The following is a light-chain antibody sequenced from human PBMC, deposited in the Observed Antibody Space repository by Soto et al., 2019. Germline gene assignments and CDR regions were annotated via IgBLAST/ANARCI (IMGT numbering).Light chain of an antibody. Sequence: QSALTQPASVSGSPGQSITISCTGTSSDVGSYNLVSWYQQHPGKAPKLMIYEGSKRPSGVSNRFSGSKSGNTAYLTISGLQAEDEADYYCCSYAGSSTSPYVFGTGTKVTVL. J-gene: IGLJ1*01. CDR3: CSYAGSSTSPYV. V-gene: IGLV2-23*01. CDR2: EGS. CDR1: SSDVGSYNL.